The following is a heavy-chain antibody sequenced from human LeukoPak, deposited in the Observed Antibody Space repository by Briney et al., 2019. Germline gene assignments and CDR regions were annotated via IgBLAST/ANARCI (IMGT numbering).Heavy chain of an antibody. CDR2: FDPEDGET. V-gene: IGHV1-24*01. J-gene: IGHJ4*02. CDR1: GYTLTVLS. CDR3: ANGARAAAGIGDFDY. D-gene: IGHD6-13*01. Sequence: GASVKVSCKVSGYTLTVLSMHWVRQAPGKGLEWMGGFDPEDGETIYAQKFQGRVTMTEDTSTDTAYMELSSLRSEDTAVYYCANGARAAAGIGDFDYWGQGTLVTVSS.